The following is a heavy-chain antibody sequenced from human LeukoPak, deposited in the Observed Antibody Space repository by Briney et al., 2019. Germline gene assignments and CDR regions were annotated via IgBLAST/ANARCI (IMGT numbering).Heavy chain of an antibody. CDR3: ARRCHYDSSGYCNDGFDL. D-gene: IGHD3-22*01. Sequence: GESLKISCKGSGXSFTTYWIGWVRQMPGKGLEWMGIIYLGDSDTRYSPSFQGQVTISADKSISTAYLQWSSLKASDTAMYYCARRCHYDSSGYCNDGFDLWGQGTMVTVSS. J-gene: IGHJ3*01. V-gene: IGHV5-51*01. CDR2: IYLGDSDT. CDR1: GXSFTTYW.